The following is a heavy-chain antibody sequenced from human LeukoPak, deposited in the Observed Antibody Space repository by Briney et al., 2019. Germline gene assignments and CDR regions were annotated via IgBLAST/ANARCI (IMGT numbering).Heavy chain of an antibody. V-gene: IGHV3-48*01. CDR1: GFTFGDYA. CDR2: ISSSGSTI. D-gene: IGHD5-12*01. J-gene: IGHJ4*02. CDR3: ARDPNRSGYDWAEGY. Sequence: PGGSLRLSCTASGFTFGDYAMNWVRQAPGKGLEWVSYISSSGSTIYNADSVKGRFTISRDNAKNSLYLQMNSLRAEDTAVYYCARDPNRSGYDWAEGYWGQGTLVTVSS.